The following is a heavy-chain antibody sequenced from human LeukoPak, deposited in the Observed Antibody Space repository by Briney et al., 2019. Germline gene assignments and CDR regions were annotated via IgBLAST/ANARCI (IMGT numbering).Heavy chain of an antibody. D-gene: IGHD4-17*01. CDR1: GYTFTDYY. CDR3: ARDRRGYGDPFDS. J-gene: IGHJ4*02. V-gene: IGHV1-2*04. CDR2: INPNSGDT. Sequence: ASVRVSCKASGYTFTDYYIHWVRQAPGQGLEWMGWINPNSGDTNLAQKFRGWVTMTRDTSISTAYMELSKLKSDDTAIYYCARDRRGYGDPFDSWGQGTLVTVSS.